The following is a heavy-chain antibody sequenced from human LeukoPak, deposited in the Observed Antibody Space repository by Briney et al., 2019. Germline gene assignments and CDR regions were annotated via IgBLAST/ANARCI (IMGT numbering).Heavy chain of an antibody. V-gene: IGHV3-23*01. CDR1: GFTFSTFA. CDR3: ALDERYGAGGSYSTVFDY. Sequence: GGSLRLSCVASGFTFSTFAMIWVRQPPGKGLEWVSSIFPSGGEIHYADSVRGRFTISRDNSKSTLYLQMNSLRAEDTAVYYCALDERYGAGGSYSTVFDYWGQGTLVTVSS. J-gene: IGHJ4*02. CDR2: IFPSGGEI. D-gene: IGHD1-26*01.